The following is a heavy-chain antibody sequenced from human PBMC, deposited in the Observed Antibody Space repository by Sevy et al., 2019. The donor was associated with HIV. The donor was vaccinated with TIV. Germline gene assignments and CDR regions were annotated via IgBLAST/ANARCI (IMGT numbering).Heavy chain of an antibody. CDR2: ISWNSGAI. V-gene: IGHV3-9*01. CDR1: GFAFSDYA. CDR3: GRAQGYCVINSCFGGSINAFDI. D-gene: IGHD2-15*01. J-gene: IGHJ3*02. Sequence: GGSLRLSCAASGFAFSDYAMHWVRQVPGKGLEWVSGISWNSGAIGYADSVNGRFTISRDNAKNSLHLQMNSLGVEDTALYYCGRAQGYCVINSCFGGSINAFDIWGQGTMVTVSS.